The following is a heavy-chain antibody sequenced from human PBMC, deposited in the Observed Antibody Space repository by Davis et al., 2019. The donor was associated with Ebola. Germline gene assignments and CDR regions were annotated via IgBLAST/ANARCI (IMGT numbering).Heavy chain of an antibody. CDR3: AREMGIAVS. CDR2: IWYDGSNK. Sequence: PGGSLRLSCAASGFTFSSYGMHWVRQAPGKGLEWVAVIWYDGSNKYYADSVKGRFTISRDNTKNSLYLQMNSLRAEDTAVYYCAREMGIAVSWGQGTLVTVSS. CDR1: GFTFSSYG. J-gene: IGHJ4*02. V-gene: IGHV3-33*01. D-gene: IGHD6-19*01.